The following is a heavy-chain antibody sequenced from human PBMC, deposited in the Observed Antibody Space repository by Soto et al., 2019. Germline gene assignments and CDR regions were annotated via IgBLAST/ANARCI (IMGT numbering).Heavy chain of an antibody. CDR3: ARDWGTKDIVVGVAANPPHY. V-gene: IGHV1-18*01. CDR1: GYTFTSYG. D-gene: IGHD2-15*01. Sequence: ASVKVSCKASGYTFTSYGISWVRQAPGQGLEWMGWISAYNGNTNYAQKLQGRVTMTTDTPTSTAYMELRSLRSDDTAVYYCARDWGTKDIVVGVAANPPHYWGQGTLVTVSS. J-gene: IGHJ4*02. CDR2: ISAYNGNT.